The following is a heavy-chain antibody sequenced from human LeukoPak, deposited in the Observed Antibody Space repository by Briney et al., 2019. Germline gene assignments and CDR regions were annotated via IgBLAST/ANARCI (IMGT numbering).Heavy chain of an antibody. Sequence: PGGSLRLSCAASGFTFSSYAMSWVRQAPGKGLEWVSAISGSGGSTYYADSVKGRFTISRDNSKYTLYLQMNSLRAEDTAVYYCAKDDLFGNNAFDIWGQGTMVTVSS. CDR1: GFTFSSYA. D-gene: IGHD3-10*02. V-gene: IGHV3-23*01. J-gene: IGHJ3*02. CDR3: AKDDLFGNNAFDI. CDR2: ISGSGGST.